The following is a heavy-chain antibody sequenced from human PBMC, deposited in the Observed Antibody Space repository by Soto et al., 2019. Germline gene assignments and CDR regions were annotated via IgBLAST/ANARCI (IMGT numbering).Heavy chain of an antibody. J-gene: IGHJ4*02. CDR1: GFTFGDYA. D-gene: IGHD6-19*01. V-gene: IGHV3-30-3*02. Sequence: PGGSLRLSCTASGFTFGDYAMSWFRQAPGKGLEWVAVISYDGSNKYYADSVKGRFTISRDNSKNTLYLQMNSLRVEDTAVYYCAKNDITVAGQDYWGPGTLVTVSS. CDR3: AKNDITVAGQDY. CDR2: ISYDGSNK.